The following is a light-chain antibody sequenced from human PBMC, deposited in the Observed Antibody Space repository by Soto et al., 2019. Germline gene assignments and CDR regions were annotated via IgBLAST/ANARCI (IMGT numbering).Light chain of an antibody. CDR2: DDE. CDR3: QVWDTSSDHYV. V-gene: IGLV3-21*02. Sequence: SYVLTQSPSVSVAPGQTARIACGGNNIGSKTVHWYQQKPGQAPVLVVYDDENRPSGIPERFSGSKSGNTATLTISRVEAGDEAVYYCQVWDTSSDHYVFGTGTKLTVL. CDR1: NIGSKT. J-gene: IGLJ1*01.